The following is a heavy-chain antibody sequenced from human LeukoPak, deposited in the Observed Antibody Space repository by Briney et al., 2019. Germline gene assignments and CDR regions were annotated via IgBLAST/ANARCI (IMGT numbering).Heavy chain of an antibody. CDR3: AKSGSYSYFDY. Sequence: PSETLSLTCAVYGGSFSGYYWSWIRQPPGKGLEWIGEINHRGSTNYNPSLKSRVTISVDTSKNQFSLKLSSVTAADTAVYYCAKSGSYSYFDYWGQGTLVTVSS. V-gene: IGHV4-34*01. J-gene: IGHJ4*02. CDR2: INHRGST. CDR1: GGSFSGYY. D-gene: IGHD1-26*01.